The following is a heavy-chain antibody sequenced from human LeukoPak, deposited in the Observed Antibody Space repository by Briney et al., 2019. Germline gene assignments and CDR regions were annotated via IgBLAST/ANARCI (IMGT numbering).Heavy chain of an antibody. V-gene: IGHV3-48*01. Sequence: GGSLRLSCAVSGFTFSSYRMNWVRQAPGKGLEWFSYISSSSSTIYYADSVKGRFTISGDNAKNSLYLQMNSLRAEDTAVYYCARSSRELGGFAPWELMPPFDYWGQGTLVTVSS. J-gene: IGHJ4*02. CDR1: GFTFSSYR. CDR3: ARSSRELGGFAPWELMPPFDY. D-gene: IGHD1-7*01. CDR2: ISSSSSTI.